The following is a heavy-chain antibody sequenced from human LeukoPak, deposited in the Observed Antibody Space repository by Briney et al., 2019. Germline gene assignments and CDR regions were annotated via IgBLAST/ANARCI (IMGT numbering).Heavy chain of an antibody. Sequence: GSLRLSCAASGFTFSSYSMNWVRQPPGKGLEWIGTIYYTGSTYYNPSLKSRVTISVDTSKNQFSLKLSSVTAADTAVYYCARWAMAAADYWGQGTLVTVSS. CDR3: ARWAMAAADY. J-gene: IGHJ4*02. CDR2: IYYTGST. CDR1: GFTFSSYSMN. V-gene: IGHV4-39*01. D-gene: IGHD6-13*01.